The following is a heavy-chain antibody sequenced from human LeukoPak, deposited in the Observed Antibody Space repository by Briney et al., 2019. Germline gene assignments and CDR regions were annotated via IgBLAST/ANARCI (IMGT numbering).Heavy chain of an antibody. Sequence: SETLSLTCTVSGGSISNYYWSWIRQPAGKGLEWIGRIYTSGSTNYNPSLKSRVTMSVDTSKNQFSLKLSSVTAADTAVYYCARLVPRYGSGSQSDYWGQGTLVTVSS. D-gene: IGHD3-10*01. CDR3: ARLVPRYGSGSQSDY. CDR2: IYTSGST. V-gene: IGHV4-4*07. J-gene: IGHJ4*02. CDR1: GGSISNYY.